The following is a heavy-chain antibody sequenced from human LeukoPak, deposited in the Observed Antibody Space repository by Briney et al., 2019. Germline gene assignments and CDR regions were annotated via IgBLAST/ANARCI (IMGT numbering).Heavy chain of an antibody. Sequence: GGSLKISCKGSGYSFTSYWIGWVRQMPGKGLEWMGIIYPGDSDTRYSPSFQGQVTISADKSISTAYLQWSSLKASDTAMYYCARLGGYSGYDLSHFDYWGQGTLVTVSS. D-gene: IGHD5-12*01. CDR3: ARLGGYSGYDLSHFDY. CDR2: IYPGDSDT. CDR1: GYSFTSYW. V-gene: IGHV5-51*01. J-gene: IGHJ4*02.